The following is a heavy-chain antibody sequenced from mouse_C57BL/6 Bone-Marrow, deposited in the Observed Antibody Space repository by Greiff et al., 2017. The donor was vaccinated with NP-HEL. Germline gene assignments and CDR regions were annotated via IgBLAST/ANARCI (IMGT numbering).Heavy chain of an antibody. CDR2: TRSKSNNYAP. CDR3: VRQTSSYAMDY. V-gene: IGHV10-1*01. Sequence: DVMLVESGGGLVQPKGSLKLSCAASGFSFNTYAMNWVRQAPGKGLEWVARTRSKSNNYAPYYADSVKDSFTISRDDSESMLYLQMNNLKTEDTAMYYCVRQTSSYAMDYWGQGTSVTVSS. J-gene: IGHJ4*01. CDR1: GFSFNTYA.